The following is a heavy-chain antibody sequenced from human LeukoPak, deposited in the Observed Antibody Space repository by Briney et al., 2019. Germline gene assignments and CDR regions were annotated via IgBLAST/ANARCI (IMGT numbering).Heavy chain of an antibody. CDR3: AKDGKQWLEVEY. CDR2: ISGSGGST. CDR1: GFTFSSYA. J-gene: IGHJ4*02. D-gene: IGHD6-19*01. Sequence: PGGSLRLSCAASGFTFSSYAMSWVRQAPGKGLEWVSAISGSGGSTYYADSVKGRFTISRDNSKNTLYLQMNSLRAEGTAVYYCAKDGKQWLEVEYWGQGTLVTVSS. V-gene: IGHV3-23*01.